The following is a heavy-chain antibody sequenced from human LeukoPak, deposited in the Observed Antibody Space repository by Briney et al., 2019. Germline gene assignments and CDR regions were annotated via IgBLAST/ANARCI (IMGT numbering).Heavy chain of an antibody. J-gene: IGHJ6*02. D-gene: IGHD2-15*01. CDR2: ISSSGANT. CDR3: AKGLGCSGGTCYSGHGMDV. Sequence: GGSLTPACPAYAFTFSSFAMGWVSQVQGKGLEWVSAISSSGANTYYADSMKGRLTISRGNSKNTLYLQVNSLRAEDTAVYYCAKGLGCSGGTCYSGHGMDVWDQGTTVTVSS. CDR1: AFTFSSFA. V-gene: IGHV3-23*01.